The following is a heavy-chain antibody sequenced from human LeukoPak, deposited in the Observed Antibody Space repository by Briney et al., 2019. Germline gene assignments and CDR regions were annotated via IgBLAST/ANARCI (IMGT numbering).Heavy chain of an antibody. Sequence: GASVKVSCKVSGYTLTELSTHWVRQAPGKGLEWMGGFDPEDGETIYAQKFQGRVTMTEDTSTDTAYMELSSLRSEDTAVYYCARQLVAAHSPYYYYYGMDVWGQGTTVTVSS. CDR3: ARQLVAAHSPYYYYYGMDV. D-gene: IGHD6-13*01. V-gene: IGHV1-24*01. CDR1: GYTLTELS. J-gene: IGHJ6*02. CDR2: FDPEDGET.